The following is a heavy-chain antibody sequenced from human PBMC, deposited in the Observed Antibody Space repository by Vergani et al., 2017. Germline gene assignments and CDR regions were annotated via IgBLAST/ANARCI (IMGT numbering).Heavy chain of an antibody. Sequence: QVQLVESGGGVVQPGVSLRLSCAASGFTFSSYGMHWVRQAPGKGLEWVAFIRYDGSNKYYADSVKGRFTISRDNSKNTLYLQMNSLRAEDTAVYYCAKDRPGQQGDYWGQGTLVTVSS. D-gene: IGHD6-13*01. CDR2: IRYDGSNK. J-gene: IGHJ4*02. CDR1: GFTFSSYG. V-gene: IGHV3-30*02. CDR3: AKDRPGQQGDY.